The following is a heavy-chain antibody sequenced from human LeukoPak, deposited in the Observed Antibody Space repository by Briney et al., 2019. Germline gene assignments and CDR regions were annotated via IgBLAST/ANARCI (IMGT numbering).Heavy chain of an antibody. J-gene: IGHJ6*03. D-gene: IGHD3-10*01. CDR3: AKRGANELWFGGPLYYYYMDV. V-gene: IGHV3-74*01. Sequence: GGSLRLSCAASGFTFSSYWMHWVRQAPGKGLVWVSRINSDGSSTSYADSVKGRFTISRDNAKNTLYLQMNSLRAEDTAVYYCAKRGANELWFGGPLYYYYMDVWGKGTTVTVSS. CDR2: INSDGSST. CDR1: GFTFSSYW.